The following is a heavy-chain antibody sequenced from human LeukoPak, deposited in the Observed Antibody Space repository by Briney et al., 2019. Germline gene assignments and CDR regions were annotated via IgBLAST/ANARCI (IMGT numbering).Heavy chain of an antibody. Sequence: GGSLRLSCAASGFTFSSYSMNWVRQAPGKGLEWVSSISSSSSYIYYADSVKGRFTISRDNAKNSLYLQMNSLRAEDTAVYYCGREWVWFYDFWGVSFDYWGQGTLVTVSS. D-gene: IGHD3-3*01. CDR1: GFTFSSYS. CDR3: GREWVWFYDFWGVSFDY. V-gene: IGHV3-21*01. J-gene: IGHJ4*02. CDR2: ISSSSSYI.